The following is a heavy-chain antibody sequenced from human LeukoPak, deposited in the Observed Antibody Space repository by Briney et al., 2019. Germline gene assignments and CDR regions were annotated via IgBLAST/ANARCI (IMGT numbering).Heavy chain of an antibody. CDR3: AREAGRYSSNIDWFDP. J-gene: IGHJ5*02. CDR1: GFTFRSHT. V-gene: IGHV3-21*01. CDR2: ISSNAAYI. Sequence: GGSLRLSCAASGFTFRSHTMNWVRQAPGKGLEWVSSISSNAAYIYYADSLKGRFTISRDNAKDSLYLQMNSLRAEDTAVYYCAREAGRYSSNIDWFDPWGQGTLITVSS. D-gene: IGHD6-13*01.